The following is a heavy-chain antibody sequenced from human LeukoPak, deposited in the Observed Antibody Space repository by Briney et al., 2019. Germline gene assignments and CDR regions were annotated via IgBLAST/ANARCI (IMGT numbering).Heavy chain of an antibody. CDR1: GFTFSSYA. D-gene: IGHD6-13*01. CDR2: ISGSGGNT. CDR3: AKDTVGYSSSWYWSYFDY. V-gene: IGHV3-23*01. Sequence: GGSLRLSCAASGFTFSSYAMSWVHQAPGQGLEWVSTISGSGGNTYYADSVKGRFTISRDNSKNTLYLQMNSLRAEDTAVYYCAKDTVGYSSSWYWSYFDYWGQGTLVTVSS. J-gene: IGHJ4*02.